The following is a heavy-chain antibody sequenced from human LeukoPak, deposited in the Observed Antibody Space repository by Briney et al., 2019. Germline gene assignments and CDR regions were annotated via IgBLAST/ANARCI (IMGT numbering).Heavy chain of an antibody. J-gene: IGHJ4*02. CDR1: SGSINSYY. V-gene: IGHV4-4*07. CDR3: ARHGYTASHYFLDF. Sequence: SETLSLTCTVSSGSINSYYWGWVRQPAGRGLEWIGRIYTTGKTDYNPSLKSRLTMSVATSKRQFSLNLTSVTAADTAIYFCARHGYTASHYFLDFWSQGTLVTVSS. D-gene: IGHD3-16*01. CDR2: IYTTGKT.